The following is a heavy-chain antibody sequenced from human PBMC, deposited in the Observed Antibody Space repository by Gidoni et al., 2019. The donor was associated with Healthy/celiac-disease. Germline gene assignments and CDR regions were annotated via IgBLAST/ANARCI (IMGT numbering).Heavy chain of an antibody. CDR2: IYYSGST. D-gene: IGHD2-15*01. J-gene: IGHJ2*01. Sequence: QVQLQESGPGLVKPSETLSLPCTVYGGSLSSYYWSWIRQPPGKGLEWIGYIYYSGSTNYNPARKSRVTISVDTSKNQFSLKLSSVTAAETAVYYCAGGPLGYCSGGSCYSGGRYFDLWGRGTLVTVSS. V-gene: IGHV4-59*01. CDR3: AGGPLGYCSGGSCYSGGRYFDL. CDR1: GGSLSSYY.